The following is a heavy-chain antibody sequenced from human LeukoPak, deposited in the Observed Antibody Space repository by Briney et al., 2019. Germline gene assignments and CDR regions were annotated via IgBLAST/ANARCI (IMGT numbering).Heavy chain of an antibody. CDR3: AREGVKRDAFDI. CDR2: VYYSGST. V-gene: IGHV4-59*01. CDR1: GGSISTYY. J-gene: IGHJ3*02. D-gene: IGHD2-21*01. Sequence: PSETLSLTCTVSGGSISTYYWSWIRQPPGKGLEWIAYVYYSGSTNYNPSLKSRVTISADTSKNQFSLRLSSVTAADTAVYYCAREGVKRDAFDIWGQGTMVTVSS.